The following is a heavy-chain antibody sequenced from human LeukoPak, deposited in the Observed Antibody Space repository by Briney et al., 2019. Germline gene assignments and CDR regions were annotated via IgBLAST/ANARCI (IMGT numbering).Heavy chain of an antibody. J-gene: IGHJ4*02. D-gene: IGHD2-21*02. CDR2: ISSSSRYI. CDR3: AKDIVGGGDDY. Sequence: GGSLRLSCVASGFTFSSYNMNWVRQAPGKGLEWVSSISSSSRYIYYTDSVKGRFTISRDNAKNSLYLQMNSLRVEDTAVYYCAKDIVGGGDDYWGQGTLVTVSS. CDR1: GFTFSSYN. V-gene: IGHV3-21*01.